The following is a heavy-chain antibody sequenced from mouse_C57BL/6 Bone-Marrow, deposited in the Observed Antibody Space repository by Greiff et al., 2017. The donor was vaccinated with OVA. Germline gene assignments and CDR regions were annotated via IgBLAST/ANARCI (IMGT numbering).Heavy chain of an antibody. CDR3: ARDGFYWYFDV. J-gene: IGHJ1*03. Sequence: VQVVESGAELARPGASVKLSCKASGYTFTSYGISWVKQRTGQGLEWIGEIYPRSGNTYYNEKFKGKATLTADKSSSTAYMQLSSLTSEDSAVYFCARDGFYWYFDVWGTGTTVTVSS. D-gene: IGHD2-3*01. CDR2: IYPRSGNT. CDR1: GYTFTSYG. V-gene: IGHV1-81*01.